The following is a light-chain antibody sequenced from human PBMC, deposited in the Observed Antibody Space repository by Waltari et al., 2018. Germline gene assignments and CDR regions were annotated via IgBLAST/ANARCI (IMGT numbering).Light chain of an antibody. Sequence: DIVMTQSPDSLAVSPGERATINCKSSQSGLYSSNNKNLLGWYHQKPGQPPKLIIYCASTREYGVPDRFSGGGSGTDFTLTISSLQAEDVAVYYCQQYYSTPLTFGQGTKLEIK. J-gene: IGKJ2*01. CDR1: QSGLYSSNNKNL. CDR2: CAS. V-gene: IGKV4-1*01. CDR3: QQYYSTPLT.